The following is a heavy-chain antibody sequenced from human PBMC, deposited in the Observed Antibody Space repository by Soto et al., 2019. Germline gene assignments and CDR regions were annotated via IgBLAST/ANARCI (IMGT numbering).Heavy chain of an antibody. J-gene: IGHJ4*02. CDR2: INPNSGGT. CDR1: GYTFTGYY. CDR3: ARLINYYDSSGYFYYFDY. V-gene: IGHV1-2*02. Sequence: ASVKVPCKASGYTFTGYYMHWVRRAPGQGFEWMGWINPNSGGTNYAQKFQGRVTMTRDTSISTAYMELSRLRSDDTAVYYCARLINYYDSSGYFYYFDYWGQGTLVTVSS. D-gene: IGHD3-22*01.